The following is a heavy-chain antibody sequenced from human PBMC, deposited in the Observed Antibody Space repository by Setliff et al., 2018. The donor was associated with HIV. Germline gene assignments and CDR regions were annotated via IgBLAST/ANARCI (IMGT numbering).Heavy chain of an antibody. Sequence: GGSLRLSCTASQFAFKSYWMTWVRQAPGKGLEWVATIKQGGNDKYYVDSVKGRFTISRDNAKNSLYLQMDRLRVEDTAIYYCARDRGDYYYYMDVWGKGTTVTVSS. CDR3: ARDRGDYYYYMDV. CDR2: IKQGGNDK. J-gene: IGHJ6*03. V-gene: IGHV3-7*03. CDR1: QFAFKSYW.